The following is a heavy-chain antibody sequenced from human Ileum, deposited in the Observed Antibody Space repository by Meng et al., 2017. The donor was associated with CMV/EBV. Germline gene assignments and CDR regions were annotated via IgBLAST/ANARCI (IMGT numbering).Heavy chain of an antibody. D-gene: IGHD3-22*01. CDR3: ARPRNYYDSSGYYYGPQHDAFDI. CDR1: T. J-gene: IGHJ3*02. CDR2: IIPILGIA. Sequence: TISWVRQAPGQGLEWMGRIIPILGIANYAQKFQGRVTITADKSTSTAYMELSSLRSEDTAVYYCARPRNYYDSSGYYYGPQHDAFDIWGQGTMVTVSS. V-gene: IGHV1-69*02.